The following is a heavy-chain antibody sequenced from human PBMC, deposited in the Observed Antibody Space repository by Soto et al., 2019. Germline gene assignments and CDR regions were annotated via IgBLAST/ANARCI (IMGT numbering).Heavy chain of an antibody. CDR2: IYYSGST. D-gene: IGHD3-22*01. J-gene: IGHJ4*02. CDR1: GGSISSSSYY. CDR3: AGRLASSGYYYGLVDY. V-gene: IGHV4-39*01. Sequence: QLQLQESGPGLVKPSETLSLTCTVSGGSISSSSYYWGWIRQPPGKGLEWIGSIYYSGSTYYNPSLKCRVTISVDTSKSLFSRKLSSVTAADTAVYYCAGRLASSGYYYGLVDYWGRGTLVTVSS.